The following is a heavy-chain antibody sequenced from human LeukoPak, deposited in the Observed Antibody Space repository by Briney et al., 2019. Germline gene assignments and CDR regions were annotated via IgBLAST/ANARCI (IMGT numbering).Heavy chain of an antibody. D-gene: IGHD6-19*01. CDR3: ARTDSGGWYWFFDL. CDR1: GFTFSSCW. J-gene: IGHJ2*01. Sequence: GGSLRLSCAASGFTFSSCWMHWVRQAPGKGLVWVSRINSDGSSTSYADSVKGRFTISRDNAKNTLYLQMNSLRAEDTAVYYCARTDSGGWYWFFDLWGRGTLVTVSS. CDR2: INSDGSST. V-gene: IGHV3-74*01.